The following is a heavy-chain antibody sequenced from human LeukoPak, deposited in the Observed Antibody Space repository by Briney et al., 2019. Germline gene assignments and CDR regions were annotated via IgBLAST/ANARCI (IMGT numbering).Heavy chain of an antibody. D-gene: IGHD3-3*01. J-gene: IGHJ6*02. CDR3: ARGRTVLRFLEWSDYYGMDV. V-gene: IGHV1-18*01. Sequence: GASVKVSCKASGYTFTSYGISWVRQAPGQGLEWMGWISAYNGNTNYAQKFQGRVTMTRNTSISTAYIELSSLRSEDTAVYYCARGRTVLRFLEWSDYYGMDVWGQGTTVTVSS. CDR1: GYTFTSYG. CDR2: ISAYNGNT.